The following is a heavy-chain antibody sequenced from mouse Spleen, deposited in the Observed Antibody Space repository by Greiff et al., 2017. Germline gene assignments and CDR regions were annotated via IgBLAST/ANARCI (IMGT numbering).Heavy chain of an antibody. CDR3: ARLIPRYFDV. CDR1: GFTFSSYG. J-gene: IGHJ1*01. CDR2: ISGGGSYT. V-gene: IGHV5-9-2*01. Sequence: VQVVESGGGLVKPGGSLKLSCAASGFTFSSYGMSWVRQTPEKRLEWVATISGGGSYTYYPDSVKGRFTISRDNAKNNLYLQMSSLRSEDTALYYCARLIPRYFDVWGAGTTVTVSS.